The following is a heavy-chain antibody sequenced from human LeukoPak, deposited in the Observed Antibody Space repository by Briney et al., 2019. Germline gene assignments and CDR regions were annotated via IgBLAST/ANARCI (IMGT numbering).Heavy chain of an antibody. J-gene: IGHJ4*02. CDR1: GYSLIELS. Sequence: GASVKVSCKVSGYSLIELSMHWVRQAPGKGLEWMGGLDPEDGETVYAQEFQGRASMTTDTSTDTAYMELRSLTSDDTAVYYCTNQQRFDSGSFEYWGQGTLVTVSS. CDR3: TNQQRFDSGSFEY. D-gene: IGHD2-2*01. CDR2: LDPEDGET. V-gene: IGHV1-24*01.